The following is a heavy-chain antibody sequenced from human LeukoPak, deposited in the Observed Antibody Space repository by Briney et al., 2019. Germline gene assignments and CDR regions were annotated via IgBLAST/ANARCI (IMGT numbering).Heavy chain of an antibody. CDR3: ARSPSFWSGYYYYYYGMDV. D-gene: IGHD3-3*01. Sequence: GGSLRLSCAASGFTFSDHYMDWASQAPGEGLEWDGRTRNKANSYTTEYAASVKGRFTISSDDSKNSLYLQMNSLKTEDTAVYYCARSPSFWSGYYYYYYGMDVWGQGTTVTVSS. J-gene: IGHJ6*02. CDR2: TRNKANSYTT. V-gene: IGHV3-72*01. CDR1: GFTFSDHY.